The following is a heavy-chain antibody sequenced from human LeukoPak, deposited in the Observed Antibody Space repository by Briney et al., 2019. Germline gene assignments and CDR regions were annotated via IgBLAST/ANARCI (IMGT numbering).Heavy chain of an antibody. V-gene: IGHV3-9*01. J-gene: IGHJ6*03. CDR1: GFTFDDYA. D-gene: IGHD6-6*01. CDR3: AKVAARTYYYYYMDV. CDR2: ISWNSGSI. Sequence: PGRSLRLSCAASGFTFDDYAMHWVRQAPGKGLEWVSGISWNSGSIGYADSVKGRFTISRDNAKNSLYLQMNSLRAEDTALYYCAKVAARTYYYYYMDVWGKGTTVTVSS.